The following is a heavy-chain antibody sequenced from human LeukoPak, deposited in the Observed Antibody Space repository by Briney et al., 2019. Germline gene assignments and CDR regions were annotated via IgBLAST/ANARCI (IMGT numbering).Heavy chain of an antibody. CDR3: ATDLGLRRYYYDSSGYYNY. D-gene: IGHD3-22*01. CDR1: GYTLTELS. Sequence: GASVKVSCKVSGYTLTELSMHWVRQAPGKGLEWMGGFDPEDGETIYAQKFQGRVTMTEHTSTATACMELSSLRSEDTAVYYCATDLGLRRYYYDSSGYYNYWGQGTLVTVSS. J-gene: IGHJ4*02. V-gene: IGHV1-24*01. CDR2: FDPEDGET.